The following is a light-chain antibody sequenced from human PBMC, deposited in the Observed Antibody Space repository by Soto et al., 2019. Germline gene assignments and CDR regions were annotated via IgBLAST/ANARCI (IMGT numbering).Light chain of an antibody. CDR1: SSNIGSDT. CDR2: SNN. Sequence: QSVVTQPPSASGTPGQRVTISCSGSSSNIGSDTVNWYQQVPGTAPKLLIYSNNQRPSGVPDRFSGSKSGTSASLAIRGLKSEDGADYFCAVWDDRLQGLVFGGGPKLTVL. J-gene: IGLJ2*01. V-gene: IGLV1-44*01. CDR3: AVWDDRLQGLV.